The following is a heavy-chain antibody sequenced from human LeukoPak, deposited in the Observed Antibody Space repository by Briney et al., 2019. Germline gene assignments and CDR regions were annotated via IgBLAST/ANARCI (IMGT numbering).Heavy chain of an antibody. D-gene: IGHD5-24*01. J-gene: IGHJ4*02. V-gene: IGHV4-39*07. CDR3: ARIPRDGYNYVGTDY. Sequence: PSETLSLTCTVSGGSISSGGYYWSWIRQPPGKGLEWIGEINHSGNTNYNPSLKSRVTISVDTSKNQFSLKLSSVTAADTAVYYCARIPRDGYNYVGTDYWGQGTLVTVSS. CDR2: INHSGNT. CDR1: GGSISSGGYY.